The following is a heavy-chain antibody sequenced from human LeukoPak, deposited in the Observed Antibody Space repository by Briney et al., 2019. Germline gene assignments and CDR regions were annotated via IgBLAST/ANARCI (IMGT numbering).Heavy chain of an antibody. CDR3: ARVRYRLAETYIDY. CDR1: GYTFTSYY. D-gene: IGHD3-16*01. CDR2: INPNSGDT. V-gene: IGHV1-2*02. Sequence: ASVKVSCKASGYTFTSYYMHWVRQAPGQGLEWMGWINPNSGDTNYAQKFQGRVTMTKDTSISTAYMELSRLRSDDTAVYYCARVRYRLAETYIDYWGQGTLVTVSS. J-gene: IGHJ4*02.